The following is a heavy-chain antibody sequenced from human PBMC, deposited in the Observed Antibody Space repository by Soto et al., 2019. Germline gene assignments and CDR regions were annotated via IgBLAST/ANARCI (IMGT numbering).Heavy chain of an antibody. CDR3: ATASTQAVSWYFDL. Sequence: SETLSLTCTVSGGSISSGDYYWSWIRQPPGKGLEWIGYIYYSGSTYYNPSLKSRVTISVDTSKNQLSLKLSSVTAADTAVYYCATASTQAVSWYFDLWGRGTLVTVSS. CDR2: IYYSGST. J-gene: IGHJ2*01. CDR1: GGSISSGDYY. D-gene: IGHD6-19*01. V-gene: IGHV4-30-4*01.